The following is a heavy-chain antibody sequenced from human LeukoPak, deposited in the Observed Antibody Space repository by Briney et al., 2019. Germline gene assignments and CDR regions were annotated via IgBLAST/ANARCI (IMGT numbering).Heavy chain of an antibody. CDR3: ARVNSGSYYGFDY. CDR1: GFTFSSYA. CDR2: ISGSGSST. J-gene: IGHJ4*02. Sequence: PGGSLRLSCAASGFTFSSYAMSWVRQAPGKGLEWVSAISGSGSSTYYADSVKGRFTISRDNAKNSLYLQMNSLRAEDTAVYYCARVNSGSYYGFDYWGQGTLVTVSS. V-gene: IGHV3-23*01. D-gene: IGHD3-10*01.